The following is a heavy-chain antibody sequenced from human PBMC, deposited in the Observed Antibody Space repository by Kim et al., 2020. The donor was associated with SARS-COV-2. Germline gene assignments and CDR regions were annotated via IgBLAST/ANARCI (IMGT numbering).Heavy chain of an antibody. D-gene: IGHD3-3*01. Sequence: SETLSLTCAVYGGSFSGYHWTWIRQSPGKGLEWIGEINHSGATNYNPSLESRVALSVDTSKNQFSLKVKSVTAADTAVYFCARGRAGVVPSPRMVLGPHYDYYALDVWGQGTTVSVSS. J-gene: IGHJ6*02. CDR3: ARGRAGVVPSPRMVLGPHYDYYALDV. CDR1: GGSFSGYH. V-gene: IGHV4-34*01. CDR2: INHSGAT.